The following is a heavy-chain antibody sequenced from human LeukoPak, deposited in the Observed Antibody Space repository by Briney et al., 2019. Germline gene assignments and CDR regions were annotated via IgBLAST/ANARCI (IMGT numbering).Heavy chain of an antibody. CDR3: ASQPSEGLSPIDY. CDR2: INHSGST. V-gene: IGHV4-34*01. CDR1: GGSFSGYY. J-gene: IGHJ4*02. D-gene: IGHD4/OR15-4a*01. Sequence: SETLSLTCAVNGGSFSGYYWSWIRQPPGKGLEWIGEINHSGSTNYNPSLKSRVTISIDKSKNQFSLKLSSVTAADTAVYYCASQPSEGLSPIDYWGQGTLVTVSS.